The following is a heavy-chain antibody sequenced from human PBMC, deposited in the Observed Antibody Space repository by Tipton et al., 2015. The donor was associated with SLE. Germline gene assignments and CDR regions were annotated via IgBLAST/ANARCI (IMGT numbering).Heavy chain of an antibody. CDR3: ARDSLNWGTYYHGIDV. Sequence: TLSLTCTVSGGSISSGGYYWSWIRQHPGKGLEWIGSIYYSGATFYNPSLNGRTSISVDTSQNQFSLKLSSVTAADTAIYYCARDSLNWGTYYHGIDVWGQGTTVTVSS. D-gene: IGHD7-27*01. V-gene: IGHV4-31*03. J-gene: IGHJ6*02. CDR2: IYYSGAT. CDR1: GGSISSGGYY.